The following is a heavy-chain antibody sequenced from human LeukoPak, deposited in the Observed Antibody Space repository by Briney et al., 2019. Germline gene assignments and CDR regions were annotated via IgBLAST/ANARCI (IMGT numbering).Heavy chain of an antibody. CDR1: GYTLTELS. Sequence: GASVKVSCKASGYTLTELSMHWVRQAPGKGLEWMGGFDPEEGETIYAEKFQGRVTMTEDTSTDTAYMELSSLRSEDTAVYYCAGSITMIVVVSSEFDYWGQGTLVTVSS. J-gene: IGHJ4*02. CDR3: AGSITMIVVVSSEFDY. V-gene: IGHV1-24*01. D-gene: IGHD3-22*01. CDR2: FDPEEGET.